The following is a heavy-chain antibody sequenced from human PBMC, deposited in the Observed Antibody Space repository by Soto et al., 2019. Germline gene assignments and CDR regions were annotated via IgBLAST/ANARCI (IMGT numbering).Heavy chain of an antibody. CDR1: GGSISSYY. Sequence: SETLSLTCTVSGGSISSYYWSWIRQPPGKGLEWIGYIYYSGSTNYNPSLKSRVTISVDTSKNQFSLKLSSVTAADTAVYYCARQRCSGGSCYYGDYYFDYWGQGTLVTVSS. J-gene: IGHJ4*02. V-gene: IGHV4-59*08. CDR3: ARQRCSGGSCYYGDYYFDY. CDR2: IYYSGST. D-gene: IGHD2-15*01.